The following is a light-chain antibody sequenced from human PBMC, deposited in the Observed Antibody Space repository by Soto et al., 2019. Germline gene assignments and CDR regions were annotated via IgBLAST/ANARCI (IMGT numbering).Light chain of an antibody. V-gene: IGLV1-40*01. CDR2: GNT. CDR3: QSYDSSLSGRGV. CDR1: SSNIGAGFD. Sequence: QSVLTQPPSVSGAPGQRVTISCTGNSSNIGAGFDVHWYQQLPGTAPKLLIYGNTNRPSGVPDRFSGSKSGTSASLAITGLQAEDEADYYCQSYDSSLSGRGVFGGGTKLTVL. J-gene: IGLJ2*01.